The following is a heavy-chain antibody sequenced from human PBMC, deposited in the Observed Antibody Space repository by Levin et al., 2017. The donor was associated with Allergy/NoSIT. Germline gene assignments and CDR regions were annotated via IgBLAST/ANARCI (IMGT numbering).Heavy chain of an antibody. Sequence: GGSLRLSCAASGFTFHHYTMHWVRQAPGRGLEWVSLISWDGLVTYYGDSVKGRFTISRDNRKSSLFLQMDSLTTEDTALYYCARGNSGWSEYYFDYWGQGTRVTVSS. D-gene: IGHD6-19*01. CDR3: ARGNSGWSEYYFDY. CDR2: ISWDGLVT. CDR1: GFTFHHYT. V-gene: IGHV3-43*01. J-gene: IGHJ4*02.